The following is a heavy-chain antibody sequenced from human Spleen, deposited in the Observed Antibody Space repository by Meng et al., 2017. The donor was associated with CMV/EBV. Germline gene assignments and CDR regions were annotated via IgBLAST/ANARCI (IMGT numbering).Heavy chain of an antibody. CDR2: IHYSGST. CDR1: GSSVSSGNYY. Sequence: SETLSLTCTVSGSSVSSGNYYWSWIRQPPGKGLEWIGYIHYSGSTNYNSSLKSRVTISVDTSRNQFSLKLSSVTAADTAAYYCAREGRILEAFDMWGQGTVVTVSS. D-gene: IGHD3-9*01. V-gene: IGHV4-61*01. J-gene: IGHJ3*02. CDR3: AREGRILEAFDM.